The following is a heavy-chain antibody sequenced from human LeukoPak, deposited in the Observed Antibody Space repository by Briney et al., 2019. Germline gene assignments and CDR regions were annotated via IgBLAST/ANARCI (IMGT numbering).Heavy chain of an antibody. D-gene: IGHD6-19*01. CDR3: ARAAIAVAGDYHYHYMDV. Sequence: GASVKVSCKASGYTFTGHYMHWVRQAPGQGLEWMGWISPNSGDTDYAQRFQGRVSMTRDTSISTAYTELSRLRSDDTAVYYCARAAIAVAGDYHYHYMDVWGKGTMVTVSS. V-gene: IGHV1-2*02. CDR1: GYTFTGHY. J-gene: IGHJ6*03. CDR2: ISPNSGDT.